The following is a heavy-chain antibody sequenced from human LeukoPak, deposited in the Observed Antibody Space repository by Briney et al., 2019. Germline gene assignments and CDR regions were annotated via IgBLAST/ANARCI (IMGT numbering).Heavy chain of an antibody. D-gene: IGHD3-9*01. CDR1: GGSISSYY. CDR2: IYTGGST. V-gene: IGHV4-4*07. Sequence: PSETLSLTLTVSGGSISSYYWSWIRQPAGKGLEWIGRIYTGGSTNYNPSLKSRVTMSVDTSKNQFSLKLRSVTAADTAVYYCASVGFYDILTGYQEDYWRQGTLVSVSS. J-gene: IGHJ4*02. CDR3: ASVGFYDILTGYQEDY.